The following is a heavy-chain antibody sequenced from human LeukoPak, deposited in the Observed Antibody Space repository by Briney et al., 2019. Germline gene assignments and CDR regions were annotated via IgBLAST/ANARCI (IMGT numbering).Heavy chain of an antibody. V-gene: IGHV1-8*01. Sequence: ASVKVSCKASGYTFTSYDINWVRQATGQGLKWMGWMNPNSGNTGYAQKFQGRVTMTRNTSISTAYMELSSLRSEDTAVYYCARTLLTYDFWSGYYNYYYYMDVWGKGTTVTVSS. D-gene: IGHD3-3*01. CDR1: GYTFTSYD. J-gene: IGHJ6*03. CDR2: MNPNSGNT. CDR3: ARTLLTYDFWSGYYNYYYYMDV.